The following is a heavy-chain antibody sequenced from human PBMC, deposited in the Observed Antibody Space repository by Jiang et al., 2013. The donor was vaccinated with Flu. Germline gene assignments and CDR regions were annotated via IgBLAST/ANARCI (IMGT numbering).Heavy chain of an antibody. J-gene: IGHJ4*02. CDR2: SIIWEH. V-gene: IGHV4-39*07. CDR3: AEGYAADRFDY. D-gene: IGHD3-16*01. Sequence: VSGGSISSSSYYWGWIRQPPGRGWSGLGVSIIWEHLLQPSLKSRVTISVDTSKNQFSLKLSSVTAADTAVYYCAEGYAADRFDYWGQGTLVTVSS. CDR1: GGSISSSSYY.